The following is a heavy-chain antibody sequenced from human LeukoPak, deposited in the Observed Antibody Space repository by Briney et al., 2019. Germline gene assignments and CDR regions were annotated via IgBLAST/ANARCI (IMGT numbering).Heavy chain of an antibody. Sequence: GGSLRLSCAASGFTFSRSWMTWVRQASGKGLEWVANIKPDGSDTYYADSVKGRFTISRDNSKNTLYLQMNSLRAEDTAVYYCARLGYWGQGTLVTVSS. CDR3: ARLGY. CDR1: GFTFSRSW. CDR2: IKPDGSDT. J-gene: IGHJ4*02. V-gene: IGHV3-7*03.